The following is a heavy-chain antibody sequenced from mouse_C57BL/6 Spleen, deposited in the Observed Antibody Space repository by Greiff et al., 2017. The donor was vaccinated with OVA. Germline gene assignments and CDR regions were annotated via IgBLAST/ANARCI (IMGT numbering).Heavy chain of an antibody. Sequence: EVNVVESGGGLVKPGGSLKLSCAASGFTFSDYGMHWVRQAPEKGLEWVGYISSGSSSIYYADTFKGRFTISRDNAKNTLFLQRTSLRSEDTAMYYCATYGNYVGCLAYWGQGTLVTVSA. CDR3: ATYGNYVGCLAY. CDR1: GFTFSDYG. V-gene: IGHV5-17*01. D-gene: IGHD2-1*01. J-gene: IGHJ3*01. CDR2: ISSGSSSI.